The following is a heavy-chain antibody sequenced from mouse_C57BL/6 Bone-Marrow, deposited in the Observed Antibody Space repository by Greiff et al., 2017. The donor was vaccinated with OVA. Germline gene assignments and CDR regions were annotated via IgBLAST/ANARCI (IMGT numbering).Heavy chain of an antibody. CDR1: GFTFSSYG. CDR3: ARHPDPFAY. CDR2: ISSGGSYN. J-gene: IGHJ3*01. V-gene: IGHV5-6*01. Sequence: EVQVVESGGDLVKPGGSLKLSCAASGFTFSSYGMSWVRPTPDKRLEWVATISSGGSYNYYPDSVKGRFTSSRDNSKNTLYLQMSSLKSEDTAMYYCARHPDPFAYWGQGTLVTVSA.